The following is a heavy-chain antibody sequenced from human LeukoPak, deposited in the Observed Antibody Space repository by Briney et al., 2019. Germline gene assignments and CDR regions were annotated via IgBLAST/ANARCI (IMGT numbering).Heavy chain of an antibody. J-gene: IGHJ6*03. V-gene: IGHV3-30*02. D-gene: IGHD6-19*01. CDR1: GFTFSSYG. CDR3: AKDLNRLDYSYYYMDV. CDR2: IRYDGSNK. Sequence: GGSLRLSCAASGFTFSSYGMHWVRQAPGKGLEWVAFIRYDGSNKYYADSVKGRFTISRDNSKNTLYLQVNSLRAEDTAVYYCAKDLNRLDYSYYYMDVWGKGTTVTVSS.